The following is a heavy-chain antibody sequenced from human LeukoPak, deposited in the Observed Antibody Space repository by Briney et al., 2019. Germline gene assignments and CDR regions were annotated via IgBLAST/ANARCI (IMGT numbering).Heavy chain of an antibody. CDR2: IYYGGST. J-gene: IGHJ4*02. CDR1: GDSISSSSYY. V-gene: IGHV4-39*01. D-gene: IGHD3-9*01. Sequence: KSSETLSLTCTVSGDSISSSSYYWGWIRQPPGKGLEWIGSIYYGGSTYYNPSLKSRVTISVDTSKNQFSLKLSSVTAADTAVYYCARHLRIRYYDYWGQGTLVTVSS. CDR3: ARHLRIRYYDY.